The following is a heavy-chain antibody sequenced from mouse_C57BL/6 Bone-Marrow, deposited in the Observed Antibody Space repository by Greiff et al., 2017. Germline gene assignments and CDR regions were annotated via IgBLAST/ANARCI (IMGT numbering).Heavy chain of an antibody. CDR2: IDPEIGDT. V-gene: IGHV14-4*01. J-gene: IGHJ2*01. CDR1: GFNIKDDY. D-gene: IGHD2-3*01. Sequence: EVQLQQSGAELVRPGASVKLSCTASGFNIKDDYIHWVKQRPEQGLEWIGWIDPEIGDTEYASKFQGKATITSDTSSNTAYLQLSSLQSEDTAVYYCSSFDVNYVDFWGQGTPLTVAS. CDR3: SSFDVNYVDF.